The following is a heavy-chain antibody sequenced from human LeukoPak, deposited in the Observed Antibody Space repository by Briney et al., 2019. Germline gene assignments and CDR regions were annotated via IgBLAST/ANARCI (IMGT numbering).Heavy chain of an antibody. CDR1: GGSISSYY. V-gene: IGHV4-59*01. CDR2: IYYSGST. CDR3: ARGLAAAGWLFDY. D-gene: IGHD6-13*01. Sequence: PSETLSLTCTVSGGSISSYYWSWIRQPPGKGLEWIGYIYYSGSTNYNPSLKSRVTISVDTSKNQFSLKLSSVTAADTAVYYCARGLAAAGWLFDYWGQETLVTVSS. J-gene: IGHJ4*02.